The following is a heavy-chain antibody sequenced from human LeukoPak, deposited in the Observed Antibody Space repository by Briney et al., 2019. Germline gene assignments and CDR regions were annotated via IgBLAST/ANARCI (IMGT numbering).Heavy chain of an antibody. CDR3: ASGSREWELLFAFDI. D-gene: IGHD1-26*01. V-gene: IGHV4-30-4*08. CDR1: GGSISSGDYY. Sequence: SETLSLTCTVSGGSISSGDYYWSWIRQPPGKGLEWIGYIYYSGSTYYNPSLKSRVTISVDTSKNQFSLKLSSVTAADTAVYYCASGSREWELLFAFDIWGQGTMVTVSS. CDR2: IYYSGST. J-gene: IGHJ3*02.